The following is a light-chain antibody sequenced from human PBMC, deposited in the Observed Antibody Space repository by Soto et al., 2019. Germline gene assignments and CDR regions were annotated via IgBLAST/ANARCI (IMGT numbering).Light chain of an antibody. CDR2: DAS. Sequence: EIVLTQSPGTLSLSPGDRATLSCRASQSVGTNYLAWYQQKPGQTPRLLIYDASSRATGIPDRFSGSGSGTDFTLTISRLEPEDFAVYYCQHYNNSPMYTFGQGTKLEI. J-gene: IGKJ2*01. V-gene: IGKV3-20*01. CDR1: QSVGTNY. CDR3: QHYNNSPMYT.